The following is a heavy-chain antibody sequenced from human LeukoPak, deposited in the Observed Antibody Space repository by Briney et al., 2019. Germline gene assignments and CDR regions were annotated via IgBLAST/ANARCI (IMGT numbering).Heavy chain of an antibody. J-gene: IGHJ4*02. CDR2: IHYSGIT. CDR3: ARDGYYYDSSGPSNY. D-gene: IGHD3-22*01. Sequence: SETLSLTCTISSGSISSYSWSWIRQPPGKGLEWIGHIHYSGITNYNPSLKSRVTISVDTSKNQFSLKLSSVTAADTAVYYCARDGYYYDSSGPSNYWGQGTLVTVSS. V-gene: IGHV4-59*01. CDR1: SGSISSYS.